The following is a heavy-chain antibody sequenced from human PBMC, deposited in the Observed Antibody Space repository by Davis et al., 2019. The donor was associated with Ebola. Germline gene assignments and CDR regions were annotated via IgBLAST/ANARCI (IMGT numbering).Heavy chain of an antibody. J-gene: IGHJ4*02. CDR2: VSYDGHSK. CDR1: GFSFSRYV. CDR3: ARDVSLVVAEEDK. Sequence: GESLKISCAASGFSFSRYVMPWVRPAPGKGLEWVALVSYDGHSKYYADSVQGRFTISRDNSNNTLYLQMDRLRGEDTAMYYCARDVSLVVAEEDKWRQGTLVTVSS. D-gene: IGHD1-14*01. V-gene: IGHV3-30-3*01.